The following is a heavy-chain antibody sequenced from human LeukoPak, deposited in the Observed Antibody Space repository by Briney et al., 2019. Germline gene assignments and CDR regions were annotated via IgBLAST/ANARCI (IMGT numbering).Heavy chain of an antibody. CDR1: GDSFSGYY. D-gene: IGHD1-26*01. J-gene: IGHJ4*02. CDR3: ARSWAGMYYPFYYFDY. Sequence: SETLSLTCAVYGDSFSGYYWSWIRQPPGEGLEWIAEINHRGTTHYNPSLKSRVNISADTSKNQFSLHLDSVTAADTAVYYCARSWAGMYYPFYYFDYWGQGTLVSVSS. V-gene: IGHV4-34*01. CDR2: INHRGTT.